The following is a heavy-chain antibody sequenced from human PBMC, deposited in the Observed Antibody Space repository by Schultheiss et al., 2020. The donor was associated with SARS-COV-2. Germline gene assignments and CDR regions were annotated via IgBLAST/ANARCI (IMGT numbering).Heavy chain of an antibody. CDR2: IDPSNSRV. V-gene: IGHV5-10-1*01. Sequence: GGSLRLSCQGFGYSFTSYWINWVRQVPGKGLEWMGRIDPSNSRVDYSPSFQGHVAISADKSITTAYLQWTSLKASDSAVYFCARLRGGEYDSWGQGTLVTVSS. CDR1: GYSFTSYW. D-gene: IGHD6-25*01. CDR3: ARLRGGEYDS. J-gene: IGHJ4*02.